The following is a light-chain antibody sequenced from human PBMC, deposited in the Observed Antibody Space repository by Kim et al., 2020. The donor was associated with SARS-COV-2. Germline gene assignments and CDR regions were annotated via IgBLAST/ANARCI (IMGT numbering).Light chain of an antibody. Sequence: QSVLTQPPSASGTPGQRVTISCSGSSSNIGSRTVNWYQHLPGTAPKVLISSNNQRPSGVPDRFSGSKSGTSASLTISGLQSEDEADYYCAAWDDSLNAVLFGGGTQLTVL. CDR2: SNN. J-gene: IGLJ2*01. CDR1: SSNIGSRT. V-gene: IGLV1-44*01. CDR3: AAWDDSLNAVL.